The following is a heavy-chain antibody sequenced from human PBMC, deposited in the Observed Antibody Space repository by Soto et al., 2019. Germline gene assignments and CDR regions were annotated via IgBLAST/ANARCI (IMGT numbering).Heavy chain of an antibody. J-gene: IGHJ3*02. Sequence: GESLKISCKGSGFSFTTYWIAWVRQMPGKGLEWMGIIYPGDSKTTYSPSFQGQVTISADKSISTAYLQWSSLKASDTAVYYCARGDPYDSSGYYVLGDAFDIWGQGTMVTVSS. D-gene: IGHD3-22*01. CDR1: GFSFTTYW. CDR3: ARGDPYDSSGYYVLGDAFDI. CDR2: IYPGDSKT. V-gene: IGHV5-51*01.